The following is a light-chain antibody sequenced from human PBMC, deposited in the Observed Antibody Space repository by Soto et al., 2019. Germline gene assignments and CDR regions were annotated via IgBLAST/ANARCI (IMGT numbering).Light chain of an antibody. J-gene: IGKJ3*01. CDR2: AAS. Sequence: DIQMTQSPSSLSASVGDRVTVTCRASQSISTFLNWYQQKPGKAPKLLIYAASSLESGVPSRFSGSGSGTEFTLTISSLQPEDFATYYCQQSYSTPVTFGPGTKVDI. CDR1: QSISTF. CDR3: QQSYSTPVT. V-gene: IGKV1-39*01.